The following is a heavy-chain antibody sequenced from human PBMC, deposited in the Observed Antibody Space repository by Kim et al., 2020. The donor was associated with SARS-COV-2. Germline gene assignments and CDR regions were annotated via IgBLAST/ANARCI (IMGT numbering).Heavy chain of an antibody. Sequence: GGSLRLSCAASGFTFSSYAMHWVRQAPGKGLEWVAVISYDGSNKYYADSVKGRFTISRDNSKNTLYLQMNSLRAEDTAVYYCARTYSSSWYDYWGQGTLVTVSS. CDR1: GFTFSSYA. V-gene: IGHV3-30-3*01. J-gene: IGHJ4*02. CDR3: ARTYSSSWYDY. CDR2: ISYDGSNK. D-gene: IGHD6-13*01.